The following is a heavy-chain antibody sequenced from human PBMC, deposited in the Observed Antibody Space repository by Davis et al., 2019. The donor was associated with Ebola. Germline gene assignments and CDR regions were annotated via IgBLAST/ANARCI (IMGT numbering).Heavy chain of an antibody. CDR3: ARGHNYAHEY. J-gene: IGHJ4*02. D-gene: IGHD4-11*01. V-gene: IGHV1-18*04. CDR2: ISAVSGVT. CDR1: GYTFNTYG. Sequence: ASVKVSCKASGYTFNTYGISWVRQAPGQGLEWMGWISAVSGVTNYAQKFQGRVTMTTDTSTSTAYMDLGSLRSYDTAVYYFARGHNYAHEYWGQGTLVTVSS.